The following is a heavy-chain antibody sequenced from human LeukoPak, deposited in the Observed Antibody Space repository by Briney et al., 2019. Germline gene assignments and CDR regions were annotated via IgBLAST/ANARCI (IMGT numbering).Heavy chain of an antibody. D-gene: IGHD3-3*01. J-gene: IGHJ4*02. CDR3: GRVGRITIFGGVWGGGYFDY. Sequence: WASVTVSCMASGYTFTSYAMHWVRPAPGQRLEWMGWINAGNGNTKYSQKFQGRVNITRDTSASTAYMELSSLRSEDTAVYYCGRVGRITIFGGVWGGGYFDYWGQGTLVTVSS. V-gene: IGHV1-3*01. CDR2: INAGNGNT. CDR1: GYTFTSYA.